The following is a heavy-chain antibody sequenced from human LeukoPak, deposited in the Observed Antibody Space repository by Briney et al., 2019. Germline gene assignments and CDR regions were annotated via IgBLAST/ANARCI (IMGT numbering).Heavy chain of an antibody. Sequence: PGGSLRLSCAASGFTFGSYAMSWVRQTPGKSLEWVSIISNGGVTTYYADSVKGRFTISRDNSKNTLYLQMNSLRAEDTAVYYCAREISSWGFDYWGRGTLVTVSS. CDR3: AREISSWGFDY. D-gene: IGHD6-13*01. V-gene: IGHV3-23*01. J-gene: IGHJ4*02. CDR1: GFTFGSYA. CDR2: ISNGGVTT.